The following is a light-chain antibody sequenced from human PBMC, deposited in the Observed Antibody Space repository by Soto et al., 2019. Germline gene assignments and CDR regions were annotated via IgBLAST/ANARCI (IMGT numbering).Light chain of an antibody. V-gene: IGKV3-15*01. CDR3: QEYNDWRPIT. J-gene: IGKJ4*01. CDR1: QSISTK. Sequence: IGMTQSAASLSVSPAERATLSCRASQSISTKLAWYQQKPGQAPRLLIYGASTRATGIPVRFSGSGSGTEFTLTITSLQFEDFAVYYCQEYNDWRPITFGGGTKGDIK. CDR2: GAS.